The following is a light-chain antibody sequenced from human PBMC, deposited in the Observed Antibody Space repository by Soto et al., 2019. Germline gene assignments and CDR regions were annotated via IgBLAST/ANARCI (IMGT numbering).Light chain of an antibody. J-gene: IGKJ1*01. CDR3: QQYNQWPPWT. CDR1: QSVRSN. CDR2: GAS. V-gene: IGKV3-15*01. Sequence: EIVTTQSPVTLSVSAGDTATLSCRASQSVRSNLAWYQQKPGQAPRLLIYGASTRATGIPARFSGSGFGTEFTLTITSLQSEDFAVYYCQQYNQWPPWTLGQGTKVDIK.